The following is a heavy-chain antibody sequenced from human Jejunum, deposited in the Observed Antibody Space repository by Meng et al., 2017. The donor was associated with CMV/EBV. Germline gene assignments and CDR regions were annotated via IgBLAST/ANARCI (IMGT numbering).Heavy chain of an antibody. V-gene: IGHV1-2*02. Sequence: SGNTNTGHNKKWEGQAPGQGLEWMGGNNGNTGDTNYAQKYKGRVNMTRDTSITTAYMELSSLTSDDAAVYYCARDMTSTWYGGSDHWGQGTLVTVSS. D-gene: IGHD6-13*01. CDR1: GNTNTGHN. CDR2: NNGNTGDT. J-gene: IGHJ4*02. CDR3: ARDMTSTWYGGSDH.